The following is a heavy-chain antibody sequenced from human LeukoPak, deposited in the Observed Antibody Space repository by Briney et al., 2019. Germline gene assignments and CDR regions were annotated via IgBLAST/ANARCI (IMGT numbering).Heavy chain of an antibody. V-gene: IGHV3-11*01. CDR2: ISSSASTI. J-gene: IGHJ4*02. D-gene: IGHD3-16*02. CDR3: ARGSYDYVWGSYRETHRPTNY. Sequence: GGSLRLSCAASGFTFSDYYMSWIRQAQGKGLEWVSYISSSASTIYYADSVKGRFTISRDNAKNSLYLQMNSLRAEDTAVYYCARGSYDYVWGSYRETHRPTNYWGQGTLVTVSS. CDR1: GFTFSDYY.